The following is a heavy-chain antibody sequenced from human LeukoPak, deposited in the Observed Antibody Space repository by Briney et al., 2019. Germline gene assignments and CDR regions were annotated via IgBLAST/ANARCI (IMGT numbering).Heavy chain of an antibody. Sequence: GGSLRLSCAASGFTFSNYWMTWVRQAPGKGLEWVSGINWNGGSTGYADSVKGRFTISRDNAKNSLYLQMNSLRAEDTALYYCARDAGYYDSSGPFDYWGQGTLVTVSS. V-gene: IGHV3-20*04. CDR2: INWNGGST. CDR1: GFTFSNYW. J-gene: IGHJ4*02. D-gene: IGHD3-22*01. CDR3: ARDAGYYDSSGPFDY.